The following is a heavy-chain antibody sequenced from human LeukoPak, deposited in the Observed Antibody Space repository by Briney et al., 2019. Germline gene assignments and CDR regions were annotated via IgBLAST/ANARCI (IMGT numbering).Heavy chain of an antibody. CDR2: INPNRGGT. D-gene: IGHD3-10*01. CDR3: AGSPVGTKVRGGLYSYGMDV. Sequence: ASVKVSCKASGYTFTGYYMHWVRQAPGQGLEWMGWINPNRGGTKYAQKFQGRVTMTWDTSITTAHMELSRLRSDDTAVFYCAGSPVGTKVRGGLYSYGMDVWGQGTTVTVSS. CDR1: GYTFTGYY. J-gene: IGHJ6*01. V-gene: IGHV1-2*02.